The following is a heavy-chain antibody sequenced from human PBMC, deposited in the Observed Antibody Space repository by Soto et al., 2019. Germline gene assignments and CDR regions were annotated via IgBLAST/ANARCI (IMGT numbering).Heavy chain of an antibody. Sequence: ASVKVSCKASGYTFTSYYMHWVRQAPGQGLEWMGIINPSGGSTSYAQKFQGRVTMTRDTSTSTVYMELSSLRSEDTAVYYCARDQYYYDSSGYYYFDYWGQGTLVTVSS. D-gene: IGHD3-22*01. CDR1: GYTFTSYY. V-gene: IGHV1-46*01. CDR2: INPSGGST. CDR3: ARDQYYYDSSGYYYFDY. J-gene: IGHJ4*02.